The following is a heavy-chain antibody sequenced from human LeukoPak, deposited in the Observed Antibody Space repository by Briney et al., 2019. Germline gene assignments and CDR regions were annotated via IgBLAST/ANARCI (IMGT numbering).Heavy chain of an antibody. CDR2: ISASGGST. Sequence: GGSLRLSCIASGFTVSYYDMSWVRQAPGKGLAWDSSISASGGSTYYADSVKGRFTISRDNAKNSLYLQMNSLRAEDTAVYYCAIQRPYSSGWSPFDYWGQGTLVTVSS. CDR1: GFTVSYYD. CDR3: AIQRPYSSGWSPFDY. V-gene: IGHV3-23*01. D-gene: IGHD6-19*01. J-gene: IGHJ4*02.